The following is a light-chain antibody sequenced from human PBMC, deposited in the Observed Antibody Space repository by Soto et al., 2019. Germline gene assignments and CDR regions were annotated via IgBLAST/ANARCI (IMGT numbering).Light chain of an antibody. CDR1: QSIRTW. J-gene: IGKJ2*02. V-gene: IGKV1-5*03. CDR2: KAS. Sequence: DIQMTQSPSTLSASVGDRVTITCRASQSIRTWLAWYQQKPGKAPKLLIYKASSLETGVPSRFSGSGSGTEFTITISSLQPDDFATYYCQQYNSYSPWTFGQGTKLEIK. CDR3: QQYNSYSPWT.